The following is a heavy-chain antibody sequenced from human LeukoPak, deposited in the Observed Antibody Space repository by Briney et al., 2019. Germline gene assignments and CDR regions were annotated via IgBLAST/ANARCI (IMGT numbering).Heavy chain of an antibody. CDR3: AKDIVVVPAAISYFDY. D-gene: IGHD2-2*01. Sequence: GGSLRLSCAASGFTFSDYYMSWVRQAPGKGLEWVSAISGSGGSTYYADSVKGRFTISRDNSKNTLYLQMNSLRAEDTAVYYCAKDIVVVPAAISYFDYWGQGTLVTVSS. CDR1: GFTFSDYY. J-gene: IGHJ4*02. CDR2: ISGSGGST. V-gene: IGHV3-23*01.